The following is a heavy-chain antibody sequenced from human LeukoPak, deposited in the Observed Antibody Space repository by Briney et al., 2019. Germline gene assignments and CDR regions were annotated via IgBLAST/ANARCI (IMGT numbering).Heavy chain of an antibody. CDR2: IYYSGSF. Sequence: SETLSLTCTVYGGSISSYYWSWIRQPPGKGLEWIGYIYYSGSFNYNPSLKSRVTISADTSEKQFSMKLSSVTAADTAVYYCARSPDGYRYTYFDYWGQGTLVTVSS. CDR1: GGSISSYY. J-gene: IGHJ4*02. V-gene: IGHV4-59*01. D-gene: IGHD5-18*01. CDR3: ARSPDGYRYTYFDY.